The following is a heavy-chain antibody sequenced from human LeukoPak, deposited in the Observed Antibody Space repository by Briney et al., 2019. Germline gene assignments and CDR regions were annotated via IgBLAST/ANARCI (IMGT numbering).Heavy chain of an antibody. CDR2: INSDGSEG. J-gene: IGHJ3*01. CDR3: ARSSYSSSSSV. Sequence: GGSLRLSCAVSGFTFSGFWMSWSRQAPGKGLEWVASINSDGSEGYYADVVKGRFTISRDSAKNSLYLQINSLRAEDTAVYYCARSSYSSSSSVWGQGTTVTVSS. V-gene: IGHV3-7*03. CDR1: GFTFSGFW. D-gene: IGHD6-6*01.